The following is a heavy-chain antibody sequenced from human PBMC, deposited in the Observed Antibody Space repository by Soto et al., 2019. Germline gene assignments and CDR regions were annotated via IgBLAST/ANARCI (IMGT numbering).Heavy chain of an antibody. J-gene: IGHJ4*02. CDR1: GFTFSDAW. CDR3: TTDTSSDWFNAFDY. CDR2: LKSKADGGTI. Sequence: EVKLVQSGGGLVKPGGSLRLSCAASGFTFSDAWMNWVRQSPGKGLEWVARLKSKADGGTIDYAEPVRGRFSISRDDSQDMLYLQMDSLKTEDTALYYWTTDTSSDWFNAFDYWGQGVLVTVSS. D-gene: IGHD3-9*01. V-gene: IGHV3-15*07.